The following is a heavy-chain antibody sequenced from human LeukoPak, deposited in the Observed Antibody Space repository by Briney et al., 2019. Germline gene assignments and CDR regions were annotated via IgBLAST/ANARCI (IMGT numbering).Heavy chain of an antibody. Sequence: GGSLRLSCAASGFTFSSYAMSWVRQAPGKGLEWVSAISGSGGSTYYADSVKGRFTISRDNSKNTLYLQMNSLRAEDTAVYYCAKGGDYCSSTSCPLYFDHWGQGTLVTVSS. CDR3: AKGGDYCSSTSCPLYFDH. CDR2: ISGSGGST. J-gene: IGHJ4*02. CDR1: GFTFSSYA. V-gene: IGHV3-23*01. D-gene: IGHD2-2*01.